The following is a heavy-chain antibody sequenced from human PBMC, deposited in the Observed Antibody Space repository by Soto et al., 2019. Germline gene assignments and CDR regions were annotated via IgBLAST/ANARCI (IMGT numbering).Heavy chain of an antibody. CDR1: GYSFTRYY. V-gene: IGHV1-46*01. Sequence: ASVKVSCKASGYSFTRYYMHWVGQAPGQGLEWMGIINPSGGSTSYAQKFQGRVTMTRDTSTSTVYMELSSLRSEDTAVYYCARDPIAAAGTNYFDYWGQGTLVTVSS. CDR2: INPSGGST. D-gene: IGHD6-13*01. J-gene: IGHJ4*02. CDR3: ARDPIAAAGTNYFDY.